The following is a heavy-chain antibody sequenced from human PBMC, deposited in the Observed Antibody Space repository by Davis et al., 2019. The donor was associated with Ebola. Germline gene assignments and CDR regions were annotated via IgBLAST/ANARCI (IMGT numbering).Heavy chain of an antibody. J-gene: IGHJ6*02. CDR2: IYYSGST. D-gene: IGHD1-26*01. CDR1: GGSISSSSYY. Sequence: SETLSLTCTVSGGSISSSSYYWGWIRQPPGKGLEWIGSIYYSGSTYYNPSLKSPVTIYVDTSKNQFSLKLSSVTAADTAVYYCARRYYSLYYYHGMDVWGQGTTVTVSS. CDR3: ARRYYSLYYYHGMDV. V-gene: IGHV4-39*01.